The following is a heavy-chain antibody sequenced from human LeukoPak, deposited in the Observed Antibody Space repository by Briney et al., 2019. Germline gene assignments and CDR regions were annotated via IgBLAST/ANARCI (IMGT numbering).Heavy chain of an antibody. CDR3: ARDAPRNSGSSLIY. Sequence: PGGSLRLSCAASGFTFSSYEMNWVRLAPGKGLEWVANIKQDGSEIYYVDSVKGRFTISRDNAKNSLYLQMNSLRAEDTAVYYCARDAPRNSGSSLIYWGQGTLVTVSS. CDR2: IKQDGSEI. V-gene: IGHV3-7*01. D-gene: IGHD3-16*02. CDR1: GFTFSSYE. J-gene: IGHJ4*02.